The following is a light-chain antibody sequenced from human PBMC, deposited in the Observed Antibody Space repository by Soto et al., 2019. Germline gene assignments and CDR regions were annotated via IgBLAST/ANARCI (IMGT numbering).Light chain of an antibody. Sequence: DIQMTQSPSSLSASVGDRVTITCRASQDISNYLNWYQQRPGKAPKLLIYDASNLERGVPSRFSGIRSGTHFTFAITSLQPEDVATYSCQQSDSLPIAFGQGTRLEI. V-gene: IGKV1-33*01. CDR1: QDISNY. CDR3: QQSDSLPIA. J-gene: IGKJ5*01. CDR2: DAS.